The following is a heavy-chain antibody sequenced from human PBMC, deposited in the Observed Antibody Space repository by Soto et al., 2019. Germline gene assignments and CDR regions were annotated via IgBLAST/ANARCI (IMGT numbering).Heavy chain of an antibody. CDR2: ISYDGSNK. D-gene: IGHD2-8*02. J-gene: IGHJ4*02. Sequence: QVQLVESGGGVVQPGRSLRLSCAASGFAFSSYAMHWVRQAPGKGLEWVAVISYDGSNKYYADAVKGRFTISRDDSKNTLYLHMNSIRAADTAVYYCARDLSGSGDWGQGTLVTVSS. CDR3: ARDLSGSGD. V-gene: IGHV3-30-3*01. CDR1: GFAFSSYA.